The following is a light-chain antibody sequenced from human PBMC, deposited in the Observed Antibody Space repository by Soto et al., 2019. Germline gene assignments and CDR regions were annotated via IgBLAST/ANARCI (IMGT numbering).Light chain of an antibody. Sequence: QSVLTQPASVSGSPGQSITISCTGTHSDVRSYNLVSWYQQHPGKAPKVIIYEVSERPSGVSDRFSGSKSGNTASLMISGLQAEDEADYYCCSYAGSTTHTYVFGSGTKDTDL. CDR1: HSDVRSYNL. CDR3: CSYAGSTTHTYV. CDR2: EVS. V-gene: IGLV2-23*02. J-gene: IGLJ1*01.